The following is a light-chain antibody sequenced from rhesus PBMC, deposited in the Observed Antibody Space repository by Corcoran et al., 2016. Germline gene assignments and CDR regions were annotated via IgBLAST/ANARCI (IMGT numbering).Light chain of an antibody. Sequence: ETVVTQSPATLSLSPGERATLSCRASQSVGSYLAWYQQKPGQAPRLLTDGASSRATGIPDRFSGSGSGTDFTLTISSLEPEDVGVYYCQQSSNLWTFGQGTKVEIK. CDR3: QQSSNLWT. CDR1: QSVGSY. CDR2: GAS. J-gene: IGKJ1*01. V-gene: IGKV3-24*04.